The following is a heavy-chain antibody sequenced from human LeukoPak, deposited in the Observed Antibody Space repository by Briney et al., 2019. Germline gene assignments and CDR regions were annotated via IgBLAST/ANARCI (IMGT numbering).Heavy chain of an antibody. CDR1: GFTVSSNY. D-gene: IGHD3-22*01. CDR3: ARDRTYYYDSSGYYGYYFDY. CDR2: IYSGGST. Sequence: GGSLRLSCAASGFTVSSNYTSWVRQAPGKGLEWVSVIYSGGSTYYADSVKGRFTISRDNSKNTLYLQMNSLRAEDTAVYYCARDRTYYYDSSGYYGYYFDYWGQGTLVTVSS. J-gene: IGHJ4*02. V-gene: IGHV3-66*01.